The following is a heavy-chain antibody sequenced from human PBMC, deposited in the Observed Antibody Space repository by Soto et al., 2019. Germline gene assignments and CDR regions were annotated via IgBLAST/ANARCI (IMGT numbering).Heavy chain of an antibody. V-gene: IGHV1-69*01. Sequence: QVQLVQSGAEVKKPGSSVKVSCKASGGIFSSYVISWVRQAPGQGLEWMGGIIPLFGAANYASKFQGRVTIIADASTNTDYMELSRLRSEDTAVYYCARDQSNFRGGFYTPFDSWGQGTLVTVSS. CDR2: IIPLFGAA. J-gene: IGHJ4*02. CDR3: ARDQSNFRGGFYTPFDS. CDR1: GGIFSSYV. D-gene: IGHD3-3*01.